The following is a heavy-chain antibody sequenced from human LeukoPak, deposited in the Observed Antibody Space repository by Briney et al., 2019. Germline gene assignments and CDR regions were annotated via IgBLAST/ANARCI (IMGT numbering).Heavy chain of an antibody. V-gene: IGHV4-30-4*01. CDR3: ARDPAYSSSWYEARWAFDI. J-gene: IGHJ3*02. D-gene: IGHD6-13*01. CDR1: GVSIDGGDYY. CDR2: IYYRGGT. Sequence: SQTLSLTCTVSGVSIDGGDYYWTWIRQPPGKGLEWIGFIYYRGGTSYNPSLNSRLFISVDTSKNQFSLKLSSVTAADTAVYYCARDPAYSSSWYEARWAFDIWGQGTMVTVSS.